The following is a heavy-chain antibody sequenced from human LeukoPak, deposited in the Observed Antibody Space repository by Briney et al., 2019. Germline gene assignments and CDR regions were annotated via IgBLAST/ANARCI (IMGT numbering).Heavy chain of an antibody. V-gene: IGHV3-30*07. J-gene: IGHJ3*02. CDR1: GFTFSNYP. CDR3: VRERGPYNDFDI. Sequence: GGSLRLSCAASGFTFSNYPLHWVRQAPGKGLDWMAVISNDGTKKHYADSVKGRFTIFRDNSKKTLDLQLNSLRAEDTALYYCVRERGPYNDFDIWGQGTMVTVSS. CDR2: ISNDGTKK. D-gene: IGHD2-21*01.